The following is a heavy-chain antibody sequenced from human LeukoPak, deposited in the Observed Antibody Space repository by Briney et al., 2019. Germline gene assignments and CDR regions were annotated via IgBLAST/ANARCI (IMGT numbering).Heavy chain of an antibody. Sequence: ASVKVSCKASGYTFTIYYMHWVRQAPGQGLEWMGIINPSGGSTSYAQKFQGRVTMTRDTSTSTVYMELSSLRSEDTAVYYCARSDNMERTRTLWFGESFNWFDPWGQGTLVTVSS. V-gene: IGHV1-46*01. CDR2: INPSGGST. CDR1: GYTFTIYY. J-gene: IGHJ5*02. D-gene: IGHD3-10*01. CDR3: ARSDNMERTRTLWFGESFNWFDP.